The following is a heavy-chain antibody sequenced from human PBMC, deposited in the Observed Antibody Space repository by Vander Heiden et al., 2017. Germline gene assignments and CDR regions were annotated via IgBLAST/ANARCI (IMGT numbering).Heavy chain of an antibody. V-gene: IGHV3-30*03. CDR1: GFTFSSYG. CDR2: ISYDGSNK. D-gene: IGHD1-26*01. J-gene: IGHJ4*02. CDR3: ATIVGATYFDY. Sequence: QVQLVESGGGVVQPGRSLRLSCAASGFTFSSYGMHGVRQAPGKGLEWVAVISYDGSNKYYADSVKGRFTISRDNSKNTLYLQMNSLRAEDTAVYYCATIVGATYFDYWGQGTLVTVSS.